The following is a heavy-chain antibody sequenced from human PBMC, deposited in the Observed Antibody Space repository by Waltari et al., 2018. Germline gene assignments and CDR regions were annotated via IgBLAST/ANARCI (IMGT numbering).Heavy chain of an antibody. Sequence: EVQLVQSGAEVKKPGESLKISCKGSGYSFTSYWIGWVRQMPGKGLEWMGIIYPGASDTRYSPSFQGQVTIAADKSISTAYLQWSSLKASDTAMYYCARAYYDFWSGYPHVCGMDVWGQGTTVTVSS. CDR2: IYPGASDT. V-gene: IGHV5-51*01. CDR3: ARAYYDFWSGYPHVCGMDV. D-gene: IGHD3-3*01. J-gene: IGHJ6*02. CDR1: GYSFTSYW.